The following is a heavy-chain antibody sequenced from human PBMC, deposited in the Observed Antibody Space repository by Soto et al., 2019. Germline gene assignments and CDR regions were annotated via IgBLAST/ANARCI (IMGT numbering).Heavy chain of an antibody. CDR2: INPNSGGT. D-gene: IGHD6-13*01. CDR1: GYIFTGYF. CDR3: ASFDSSRGEFYFYGMDV. Sequence: QVQLVQSGAEVKKPGASVKVSCQASGYIFTGYFMHWVRQAPGQGLEWMGWINPNSGGTNYAQKFQGRVTLTRDTSISKAYLDLSSLRSDDTAVYYCASFDSSRGEFYFYGMDVWGQGTTVTVSS. J-gene: IGHJ6*02. V-gene: IGHV1-2*02.